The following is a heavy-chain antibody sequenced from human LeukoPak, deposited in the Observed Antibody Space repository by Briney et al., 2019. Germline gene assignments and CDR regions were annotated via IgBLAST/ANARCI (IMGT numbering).Heavy chain of an antibody. D-gene: IGHD4-23*01. Sequence: PGGSLRLSCAASGFTFSTYAISWVRQAPGKGLEWVSAIRGRGGDTFYADSVNGRFTISRDNSRDTLYLQMNSLRAEDTAVYYCARYEYGGIDYWGQGTQDTVSS. V-gene: IGHV3-23*01. CDR3: ARYEYGGIDY. CDR2: IRGRGGDT. CDR1: GFTFSTYA. J-gene: IGHJ4*02.